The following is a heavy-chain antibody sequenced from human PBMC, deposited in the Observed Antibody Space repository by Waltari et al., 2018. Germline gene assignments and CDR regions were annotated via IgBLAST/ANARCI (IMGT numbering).Heavy chain of an antibody. Sequence: QVQLQESGPGLVKPSETLSLTCAVSGYSISSGYYWGWIRQPQGKGLEWIGSIYHSGSTYYNPSLKSRVTISVDTSKNQFSLKLSSVTAADTAVYYCARDGTYYYDSSGYSDAFDIWGQGTMVTVSS. CDR2: IYHSGST. CDR3: ARDGTYYYDSSGYSDAFDI. V-gene: IGHV4-38-2*02. J-gene: IGHJ3*02. CDR1: GYSISSGYY. D-gene: IGHD3-22*01.